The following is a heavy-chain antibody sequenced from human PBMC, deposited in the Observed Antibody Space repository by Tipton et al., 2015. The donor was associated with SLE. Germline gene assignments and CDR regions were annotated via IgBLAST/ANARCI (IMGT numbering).Heavy chain of an antibody. V-gene: IGHV4-39*07. CDR1: GGSISSSSYY. Sequence: TLSLTCTVSGGSISSSSYYWGWIRQPPGKGLEWIGSIYYSGSTYYNPSLKSRVTISVDTSKNQFSPKLSSVTAADTAVYYCASSNGYSSSWYGPYNWFDPWGQGTLVTVSS. J-gene: IGHJ5*02. CDR3: ASSNGYSSSWYGPYNWFDP. D-gene: IGHD6-13*01. CDR2: IYYSGST.